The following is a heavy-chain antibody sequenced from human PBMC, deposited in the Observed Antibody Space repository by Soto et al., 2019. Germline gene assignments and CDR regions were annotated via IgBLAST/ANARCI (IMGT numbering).Heavy chain of an antibody. CDR2: IYTNGST. Sequence: PSETLSLTSTVSGGSISSYYWSWIRQPAGKGLEWIGRIYTNGSTNYNPSLKSRVTMSVDTSKNQFSLKLSSVTAADTAVYYCARELWLGELSGWYYYGMDVWGQGATVTVSS. CDR3: ARELWLGELSGWYYYGMDV. CDR1: GGSISSYY. V-gene: IGHV4-4*07. D-gene: IGHD3-10*01. J-gene: IGHJ6*02.